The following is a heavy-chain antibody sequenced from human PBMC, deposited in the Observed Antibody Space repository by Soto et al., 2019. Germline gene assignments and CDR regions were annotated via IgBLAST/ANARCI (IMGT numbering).Heavy chain of an antibody. D-gene: IGHD2-2*01. CDR2: ISGSGGST. Sequence: GGSLRLSCAASGFTFSSYAMSWVRQAPGKGLEWVSAISGSGGSTYYADSVKGRFTISRDNSKNTLYLQMNSLRAEDTAVYYCATALRSRSRIVVVPDDKWFDPWGQGTLVTVSS. J-gene: IGHJ5*02. CDR1: GFTFSSYA. V-gene: IGHV3-23*01. CDR3: ATALRSRSRIVVVPDDKWFDP.